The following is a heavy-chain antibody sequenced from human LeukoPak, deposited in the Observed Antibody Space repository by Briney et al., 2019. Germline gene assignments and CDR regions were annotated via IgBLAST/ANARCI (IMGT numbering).Heavy chain of an antibody. D-gene: IGHD2-2*01. CDR2: IKSKTDGGTT. V-gene: IGHV3-15*01. Sequence: GGSLRLSCAASGFTFSNAWMSWVRQPPGKGLEWVGRIKSKTDGGTTDYAAPVKGRFTISRDDSNNTLYLQMNSLKTEDTAVYYCTTVLGYCSSTSCLGYFDYWGQGTLVTVSS. J-gene: IGHJ4*02. CDR1: GFTFSNAW. CDR3: TTVLGYCSSTSCLGYFDY.